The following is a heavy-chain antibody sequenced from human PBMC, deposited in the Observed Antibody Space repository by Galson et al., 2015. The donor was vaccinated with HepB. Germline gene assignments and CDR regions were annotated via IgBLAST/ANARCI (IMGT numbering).Heavy chain of an antibody. Sequence: SLRLSCAASGFTFSSYAMSWVRQAPGKGLEWVSAISGSGGSTYYADSVKGRFTISRDNSKNTLYLQMNSLRAEDTAVYYCANCPSERDYFDYSGQGTLFTVSS. V-gene: IGHV3-23*01. D-gene: IGHD1-1*01. J-gene: IGHJ4*02. CDR2: ISGSGGST. CDR3: ANCPSERDYFDY. CDR1: GFTFSSYA.